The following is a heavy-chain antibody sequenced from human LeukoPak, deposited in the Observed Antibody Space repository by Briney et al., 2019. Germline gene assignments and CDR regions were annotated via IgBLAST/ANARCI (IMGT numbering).Heavy chain of an antibody. V-gene: IGHV3-23*01. J-gene: IGHJ4*02. CDR3: AKVSIAAADTLRNYDY. CDR1: GFTFSNYA. Sequence: GGSLRLSCVASGFTFSNYAMSWVRQAPGKGLEWVSVISGGGSTTYYADSVKGRFTISRDNSKNTLYLQMIGLRANDTAIYYCAKVSIAAADTLRNYDYWGQGTLVTVSS. D-gene: IGHD6-13*01. CDR2: ISGGGSTT.